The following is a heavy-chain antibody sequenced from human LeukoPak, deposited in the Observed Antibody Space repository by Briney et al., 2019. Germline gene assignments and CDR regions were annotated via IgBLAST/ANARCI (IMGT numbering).Heavy chain of an antibody. CDR3: ATGGYMTTVTKFDY. CDR2: ISSDGSTT. Sequence: GGSLRLSCVASGFSFSTYWMHWVRQAPGKGLVWVSRISSDGSTTNYADSVKGRFTISRDNAKNSLYLQMNSLRAEDTAVYYCATGGYMTTVTKFDYWGQGTLVTVSS. V-gene: IGHV3-74*01. J-gene: IGHJ4*02. D-gene: IGHD4-17*01. CDR1: GFSFSTYW.